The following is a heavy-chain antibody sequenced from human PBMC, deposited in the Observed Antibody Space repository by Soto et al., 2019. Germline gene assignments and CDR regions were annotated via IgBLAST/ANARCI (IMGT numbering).Heavy chain of an antibody. D-gene: IGHD1-1*01. CDR2: ISSSSGAT. CDR1: GFSFSRYL. V-gene: IGHV3-48*04. J-gene: IGHJ4*02. CDR3: ARDFPTGQLERHPVEYFDY. Sequence: GGSLRLSCAASGFSFSRYLMTWVRQTPGKGLEWVSYISSSSGATYYADSVKGRFTISRDNAKNSLYLQMNSLRAEDTAVYYCARDFPTGQLERHPVEYFDYWGQGTLVTVSS.